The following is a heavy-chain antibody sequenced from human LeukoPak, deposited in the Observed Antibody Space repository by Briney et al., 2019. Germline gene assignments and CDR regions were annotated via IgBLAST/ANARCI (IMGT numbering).Heavy chain of an antibody. CDR2: IYSGGST. D-gene: IGHD3-3*01. CDR1: GFAVSSNY. V-gene: IGHV3-66*01. CDR3: ARDYDFWSGYYYYYGMDV. J-gene: IGHJ6*02. Sequence: GGSLRLSCAASGFAVSSNYMSWVRQAPGKGLEWVSVIYSGGSTYYADSVKGRFTISRDNSKNTLYLQMNSLRAEDTAVYYCARDYDFWSGYYYYYGMDVWGQGTTVTVSS.